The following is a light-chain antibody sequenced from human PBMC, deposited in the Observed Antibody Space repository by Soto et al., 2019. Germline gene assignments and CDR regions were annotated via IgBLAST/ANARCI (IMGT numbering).Light chain of an antibody. CDR1: SSDVGDYNY. CDR2: EVS. J-gene: IGLJ1*01. Sequence: QSALTQPPSASGSPGQSVTISCTGTSSDVGDYNYVSWYQQHPGKAPKLMIYEVSKRPSGVPDRFSGSKSGTTASLTVSGLPAEDEADYFCSSYAGSLDVFGTGTKLTVL. V-gene: IGLV2-8*01. CDR3: SSYAGSLDV.